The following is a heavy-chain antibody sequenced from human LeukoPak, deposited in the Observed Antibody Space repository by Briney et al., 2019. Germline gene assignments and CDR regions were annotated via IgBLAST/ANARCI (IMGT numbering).Heavy chain of an antibody. V-gene: IGHV3-64*01. D-gene: IGHD2-2*01. CDR3: ARGYCSSTSCYSTAIDH. Sequence: GGSLRLSCAASGFTFNSYAMHWVRQAPGKGLEYVSAISSNGGSTYYANSVKGRFTISRDNSKNTLYLQMGSLRAEDMAVYYCARGYCSSTSCYSTAIDHWGQGTLVTVSS. CDR1: GFTFNSYA. CDR2: ISSNGGST. J-gene: IGHJ5*02.